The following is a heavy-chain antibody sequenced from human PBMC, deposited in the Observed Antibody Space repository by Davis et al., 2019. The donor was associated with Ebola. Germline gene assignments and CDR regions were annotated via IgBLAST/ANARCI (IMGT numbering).Heavy chain of an antibody. V-gene: IGHV4-59*11. Sequence: PSETLSLTCTVSGGSISTHYWNWIRQPPGKGLEWIGYIAYTGNTIYNPSLKSRVTISGDTSKKQFSLRLSSVTAADTAVYYCARGGLVPAALYLWGQGTMVTVSS. D-gene: IGHD2-2*01. CDR3: ARGGLVPAALYL. J-gene: IGHJ3*01. CDR1: GGSISTHY. CDR2: IAYTGNT.